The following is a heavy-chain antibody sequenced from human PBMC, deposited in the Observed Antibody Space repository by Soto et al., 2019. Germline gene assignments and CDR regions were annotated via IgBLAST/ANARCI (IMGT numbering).Heavy chain of an antibody. Sequence: ESGGGLVQPGGSLRLSCAASGFTFSNYAMSWVRQAPGKGLEWVSTISGRGDNTYYADSAKGRFSISRDNSKNTLYLQVSSLRAEDTAVYYCAKDSRYSSGGGTFDIWGQGTMVTVSS. V-gene: IGHV3-23*01. CDR3: AKDSRYSSGGGTFDI. CDR2: ISGRGDNT. D-gene: IGHD6-19*01. J-gene: IGHJ3*02. CDR1: GFTFSNYA.